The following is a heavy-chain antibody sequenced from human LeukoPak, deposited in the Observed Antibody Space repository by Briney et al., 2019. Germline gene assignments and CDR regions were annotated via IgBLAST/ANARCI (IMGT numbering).Heavy chain of an antibody. J-gene: IGHJ4*02. Sequence: PGGSLRLSCAASGFTFSSYSMNWVRQAPGKGLEWVSYISSSSSTIYYADSVKGRFTISRDNAKNSLYLQMNSLRAEDTAVYYCARVGDIVVVPAAIPVDYWGQGTLVTVSS. V-gene: IGHV3-48*01. CDR1: GFTFSSYS. D-gene: IGHD2-2*02. CDR3: ARVGDIVVVPAAIPVDY. CDR2: ISSSSSTI.